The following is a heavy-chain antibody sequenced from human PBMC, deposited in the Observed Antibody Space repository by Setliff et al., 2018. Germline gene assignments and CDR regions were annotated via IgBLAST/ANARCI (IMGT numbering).Heavy chain of an antibody. J-gene: IGHJ4*02. V-gene: IGHV4-34*12. D-gene: IGHD3-10*01. CDR1: GESSSGYY. Sequence: SETLSLTCAIYGESSSGYYWSWIRQSPGKTLEWIGEIMDGRDTVYNPSLNSRVTISFDTSRNQFSLELSSVTAADTAVYYCAGHATYYYGSGNLPFDHWAQGSLVTVSS. CDR2: IMDGRDT. CDR3: AGHATYYYGSGNLPFDH.